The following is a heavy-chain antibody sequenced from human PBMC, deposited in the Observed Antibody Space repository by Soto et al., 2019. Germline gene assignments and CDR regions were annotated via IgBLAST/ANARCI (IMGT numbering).Heavy chain of an antibody. J-gene: IGHJ4*02. CDR1: SYTFTCNG. CDR3: AKFEYSSSPDY. Sequence: EASGKVCVTDSSYTFTCNGSSGGRQAPGQGLEWMGWISAYNGNTNYAQKLQGRVTMTTDTSTSTAYMELRSLRSDDTAVYYCAKFEYSSSPDYWGQGTLVPVYS. V-gene: IGHV1-18*04. CDR2: ISAYNGNT. D-gene: IGHD6-6*01.